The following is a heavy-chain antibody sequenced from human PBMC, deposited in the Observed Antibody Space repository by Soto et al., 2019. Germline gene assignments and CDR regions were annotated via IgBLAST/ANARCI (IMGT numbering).Heavy chain of an antibody. CDR1: GFTFSNFA. V-gene: IGHV3-64D*06. J-gene: IGHJ5*02. D-gene: IGHD2-2*01. Sequence: GGSVRLSCSASGFTFSNFALHWVRQAPGTGLEYVSSISNNGGSTYYADSVNGRFTISRDNSKNTLYLQMSSLRPEDTAVYYCAREGYDRGLNWFDLCSQGTLVTVSS. CDR2: ISNNGGST. CDR3: AREGYDRGLNWFDL.